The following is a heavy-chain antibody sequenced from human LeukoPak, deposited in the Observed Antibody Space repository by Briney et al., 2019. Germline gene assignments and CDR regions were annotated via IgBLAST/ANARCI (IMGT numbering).Heavy chain of an antibody. D-gene: IGHD3-3*01. CDR1: GGSVSSGGYY. Sequence: SETLSLTCTVSGGSVSSGGYYWNWIRQPPGKGLEWIGEINHSGTTNYNPSLKSRVRISVDTSKNQFSLKLNSVTAADTAVYFCARTPPPGATAFGVVDYWSRGTLVTVSS. CDR2: INHSGTT. V-gene: IGHV4-61*08. J-gene: IGHJ4*02. CDR3: ARTPPPGATAFGVVDY.